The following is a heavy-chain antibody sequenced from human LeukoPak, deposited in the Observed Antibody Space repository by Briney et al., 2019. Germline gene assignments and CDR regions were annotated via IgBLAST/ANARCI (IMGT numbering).Heavy chain of an antibody. CDR2: ISGSGGST. CDR1: GFTFSSYA. Sequence: GGSLRLSCAASGFTFSSYAMSWVRQAPGKGLEWVSAISGSGGSTYYADSVKGRFTISRDNSKNTLYLQMNSLRAEDTAVYYSAVGSYLGRNFDYWGQGTLVTVSS. V-gene: IGHV3-23*01. D-gene: IGHD1-26*01. CDR3: AVGSYLGRNFDY. J-gene: IGHJ4*02.